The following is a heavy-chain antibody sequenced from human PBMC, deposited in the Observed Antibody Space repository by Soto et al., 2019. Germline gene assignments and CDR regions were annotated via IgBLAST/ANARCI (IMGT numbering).Heavy chain of an antibody. CDR2: IYYSGST. V-gene: IGHV4-39*01. D-gene: IGHD6-19*01. CDR1: GGSISSSSYY. CDR3: ARRAVLGYYYYMDV. Sequence: SETLSPTCTVSGGSISSSSYYWCWIRQPPGKGLEWIGSIYYSGSTYYNPSLKSRVTISVDTSKNQSSLKLSSVTAADTAVYYCARRAVLGYYYYMDVWGKGTTVT. J-gene: IGHJ6*03.